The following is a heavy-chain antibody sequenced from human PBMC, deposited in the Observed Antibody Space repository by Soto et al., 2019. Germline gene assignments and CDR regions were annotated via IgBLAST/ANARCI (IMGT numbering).Heavy chain of an antibody. D-gene: IGHD3-3*01. CDR3: VSTSEWSVLDN. V-gene: IGHV4-39*01. CDR2: IYYSGYSGTT. J-gene: IGHJ4*02. CDR1: GGSISSSSYY. Sequence: QLQLQESGPGLVKPSETLSLKCTVSGGSISSSSYYWGWIRQPPGKGLEWIGNIYYSGYSGTTYSDPSLKSRLTISVDTSNNQFSLRLSSVTAADTAVYFCVSTSEWSVLDNWGQGTLVIVSS.